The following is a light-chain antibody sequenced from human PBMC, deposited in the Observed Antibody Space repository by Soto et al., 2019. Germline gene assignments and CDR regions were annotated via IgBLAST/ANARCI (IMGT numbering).Light chain of an antibody. V-gene: IGLV2-23*01. CDR3: YSYAGSSTLV. Sequence: QSALTQPPSVSGSPGQSIPISCTGTSSDVGTYNLVSWYQQHPGKAPKLRIYEGSKRPSGVSNRCSGSKSGNTASLTISGLQADDEADYYCYSYAGSSTLVFGGGTKLTVL. J-gene: IGLJ3*02. CDR1: SSDVGTYNL. CDR2: EGS.